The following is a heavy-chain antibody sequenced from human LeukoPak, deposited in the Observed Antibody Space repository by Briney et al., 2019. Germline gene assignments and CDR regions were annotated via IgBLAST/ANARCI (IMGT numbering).Heavy chain of an antibody. V-gene: IGHV4-34*01. CDR3: ARVVVVVAAPSFDY. D-gene: IGHD2-15*01. J-gene: IGHJ4*02. CDR1: GGSFSGYY. CDR2: INHSGSI. Sequence: SETLSLTCAVYGGSFSGYYWSWIRQPPGKGLEWIGEINHSGSINYNPSLKSRVTISVDTSKNQFSLKLSSVTAADTAVYYCARVVVVVAAPSFDYWGQGTLVIVSS.